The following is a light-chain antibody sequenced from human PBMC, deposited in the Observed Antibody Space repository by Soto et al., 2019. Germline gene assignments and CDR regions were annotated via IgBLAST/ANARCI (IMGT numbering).Light chain of an antibody. CDR2: EVS. CDR3: GSYAGSSYV. J-gene: IGLJ1*01. CDR1: SSDVGNYNF. Sequence: QSVLTQPPSASGSPGQSVTISCTGTSSDVGNYNFVSWYQQHPGKAPKLMIYEVSKRPSGVPDRFSGSKSGNTASLTVSGLQADDEADYYCGSYAGSSYVFGTGTKVNVL. V-gene: IGLV2-8*01.